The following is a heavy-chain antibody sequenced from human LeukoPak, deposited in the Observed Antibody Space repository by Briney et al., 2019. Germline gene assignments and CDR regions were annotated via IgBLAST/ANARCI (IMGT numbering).Heavy chain of an antibody. CDR1: GGSISSYY. CDR3: ARHISLFRGAAGDAFDI. V-gene: IGHV4-59*08. D-gene: IGHD3-10*01. J-gene: IGHJ3*02. CDR2: IYYSGST. Sequence: SETLSLTCTVSGGSISSYYWSWIRQPPGKGLEQIGYIYYSGSTNYNPSLKSRVTISVDTSKNQFSLKLSSVTAADTAVYYCARHISLFRGAAGDAFDIWGQGTMVTVSS.